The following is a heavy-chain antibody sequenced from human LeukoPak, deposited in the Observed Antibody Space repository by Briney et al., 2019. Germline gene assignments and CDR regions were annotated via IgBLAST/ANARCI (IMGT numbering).Heavy chain of an antibody. CDR1: GFTFSNTW. CDR3: AAQRGFGDLRY. CDR2: IKRIIDGGTT. V-gene: IGHV3-15*01. J-gene: IGHJ4*02. Sequence: PGGSLRLSCAASGFTFSNTWMNWVRQAPGKGLEWVGRIKRIIDGGTTDYAAPVKGRFTVSRDDTINTLYLQMSSLKTEATAVYYCAAQRGFGDLRYWGQGTLVTVSS. D-gene: IGHD4-17*01.